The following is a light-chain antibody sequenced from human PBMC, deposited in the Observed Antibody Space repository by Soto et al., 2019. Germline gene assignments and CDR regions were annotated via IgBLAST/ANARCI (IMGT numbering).Light chain of an antibody. J-gene: IGKJ1*01. V-gene: IGKV1-39*01. CDR3: QQTYSTLWT. Sequence: DIQMTQSPSSLSASVGDRVTITCRASHSISGYVNWYQQNSGKAPKVLIYAASTLQTGAPSRLSGSGSGTDFTLTISSLQPEDSATYYCQQTYSTLWTFGQGTKVEIK. CDR2: AAS. CDR1: HSISGY.